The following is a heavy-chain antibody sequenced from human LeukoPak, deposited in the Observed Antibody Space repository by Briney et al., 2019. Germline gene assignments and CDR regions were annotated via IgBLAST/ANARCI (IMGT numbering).Heavy chain of an antibody. CDR2: IYHSGST. D-gene: IGHD3-22*01. CDR3: ARGQVLDYYDSSGLFDY. J-gene: IGHJ4*02. Sequence: PSQTLSLTCAVSGGSISSGGYSWSWIRQPPGKGLEWIGYIYHSGSTYYNPSLKSRVTISVDRSKNQFSLKLSSVTAADTAVYYCARGQVLDYYDSSGLFDYWGQGTLVTVSS. CDR1: GGSISSGGYS. V-gene: IGHV4-30-2*01.